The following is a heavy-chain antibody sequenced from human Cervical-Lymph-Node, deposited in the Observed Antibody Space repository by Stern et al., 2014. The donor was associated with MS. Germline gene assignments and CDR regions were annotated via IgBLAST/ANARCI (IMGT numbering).Heavy chain of an antibody. D-gene: IGHD3-10*01. J-gene: IGHJ4*02. CDR2: ISESGEDT. CDR1: GFTFGSYA. V-gene: IGHV3-23*04. CDR3: VKDRYYYGSGRLLDY. Sequence: EVHLVESGGGLVQPGGSLRLSCAASGFTFGSYAMSWVRQAPGKGLELGSAISESGEDTDYAGSVNGRFTISRDNSKKTLFLQMTSLRVEDTAVYYCVKDRYYYGSGRLLDYWGQGTLVTVSS.